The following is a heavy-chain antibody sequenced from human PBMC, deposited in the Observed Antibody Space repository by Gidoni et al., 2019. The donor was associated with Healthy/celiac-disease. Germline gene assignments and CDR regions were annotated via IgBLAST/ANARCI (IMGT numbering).Heavy chain of an antibody. V-gene: IGHV1-2*02. CDR2: INPNSGGT. CDR3: ARSLSLAYPPTTVVTYSFDY. J-gene: IGHJ4*02. CDR1: GYTFTGYY. Sequence: QVQLVTSGAEVKQPGASVKVSCKASGYTFTGYYMHWVRQAPGQGLEWMGWINPNSGGTNYAQKFQGRVTMTRDTSISTAYMELSRLRSDDTAVYYCARSLSLAYPPTTVVTYSFDYWGQGTLVTVSS. D-gene: IGHD4-17*01.